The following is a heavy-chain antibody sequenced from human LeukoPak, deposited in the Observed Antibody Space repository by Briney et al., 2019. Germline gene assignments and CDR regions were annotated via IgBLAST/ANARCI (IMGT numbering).Heavy chain of an antibody. Sequence: GGSLRFACAASGFTFSSYSMNWVRQAPGKGLEWFSYISSSSSTIYYADSVKGRFTISRDNAKNSLYLQMNSLRAEDTAVYYCAAHYCGGDCYPHRDAFDIWGQGTMVTVSS. CDR2: ISSSSSTI. CDR1: GFTFSSYS. V-gene: IGHV3-48*01. CDR3: AAHYCGGDCYPHRDAFDI. J-gene: IGHJ3*02. D-gene: IGHD2-21*02.